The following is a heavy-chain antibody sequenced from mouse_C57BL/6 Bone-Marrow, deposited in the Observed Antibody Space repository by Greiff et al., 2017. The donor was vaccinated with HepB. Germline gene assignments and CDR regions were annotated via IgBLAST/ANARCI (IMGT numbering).Heavy chain of an antibody. CDR1: GYTFTSYW. CDR3: AARNYAMDY. J-gene: IGHJ4*01. CDR2: IDPSDSET. V-gene: IGHV1-52*01. Sequence: QVQLQQPGAELVRPGSSVKLSCKASGYTFTSYWMHWVKQRPIQGLEWIGNIDPSDSETHYNQKFKDKATLTVDKSSSTAYMQLSNLTSEDSAVYYCAARNYAMDYWGQGTSVTVSS. D-gene: IGHD3-3*01.